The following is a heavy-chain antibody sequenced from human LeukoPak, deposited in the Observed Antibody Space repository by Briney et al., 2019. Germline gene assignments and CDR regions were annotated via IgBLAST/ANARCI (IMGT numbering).Heavy chain of an antibody. V-gene: IGHV3-23*01. Sequence: GGSLRLSCAASGFTFSSYAMSWVRLAPGKGLEWVSAISGSGGSTYYADSVKGRFTISRDNSKNTLYLQMNSLRAEDTAVYYCAKTQMHQLLWDYWGQGTLVTVSS. J-gene: IGHJ4*02. CDR3: AKTQMHQLLWDY. CDR1: GFTFSSYA. CDR2: ISGSGGST. D-gene: IGHD2-2*01.